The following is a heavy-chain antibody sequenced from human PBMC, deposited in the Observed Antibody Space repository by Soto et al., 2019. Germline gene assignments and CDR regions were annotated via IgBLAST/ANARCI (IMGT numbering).Heavy chain of an antibody. CDR2: IYPGDSDS. J-gene: IGHJ3*02. CDR3: ARGIAVAGTRGRAFDI. D-gene: IGHD6-19*01. Sequence: GESLKISCKGSGYSFTTHWIGWVRQMPGKGLECMGIIYPGDSDSRYSPSFQGQVTMSADKSINTAYLQWSSLKASDSAMYYCARGIAVAGTRGRAFDIWGQGTMVTVSS. V-gene: IGHV5-51*01. CDR1: GYSFTTHW.